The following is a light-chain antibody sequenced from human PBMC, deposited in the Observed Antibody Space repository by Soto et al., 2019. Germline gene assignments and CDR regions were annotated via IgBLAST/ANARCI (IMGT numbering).Light chain of an antibody. Sequence: EIFVTQSPDTLSFSPGERATLSCRASQSVTNYIAWYQQRPGQAPRLLIYDTSNRATGIPARFSGSGSGTGFTLTISSLEPEDFAVYYCQQRSNWPPEITFGQGTRLEIK. CDR3: QQRSNWPPEIT. CDR2: DTS. J-gene: IGKJ5*01. CDR1: QSVTNY. V-gene: IGKV3-11*01.